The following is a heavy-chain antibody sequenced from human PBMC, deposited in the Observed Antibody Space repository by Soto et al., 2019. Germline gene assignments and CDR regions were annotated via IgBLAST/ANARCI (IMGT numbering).Heavy chain of an antibody. Sequence: AGGSLRLSCSASGFTFSNYAMHWVRQAPGKGLEYVSAIVRNGGSTYYADSVKGRFTISRDNSKNTLYLQMSSLRAEDTAVYYCVKEGYYYDNRGYYYGWFDPWGQGTLVAVS. J-gene: IGHJ5*02. V-gene: IGHV3-64D*06. D-gene: IGHD3-22*01. CDR3: VKEGYYYDNRGYYYGWFDP. CDR2: IVRNGGST. CDR1: GFTFSNYA.